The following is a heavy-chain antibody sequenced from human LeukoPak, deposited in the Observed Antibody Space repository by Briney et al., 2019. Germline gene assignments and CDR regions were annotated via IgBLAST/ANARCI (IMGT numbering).Heavy chain of an antibody. J-gene: IGHJ4*02. CDR2: IRSKRKNYAT. D-gene: IGHD4-23*01. Sequence: GGSLRLSCAAYGLTFSGSAMHWVRQASGKGLEWVGHIRSKRKNYATAYAPSGKGRFTIARDDSTNTAYLQMTSLQTEDTSVYVCTRHRYGGSGGDFDYWGQGTLVTVSS. CDR1: GLTFSGSA. V-gene: IGHV3-73*01. CDR3: TRHRYGGSGGDFDY.